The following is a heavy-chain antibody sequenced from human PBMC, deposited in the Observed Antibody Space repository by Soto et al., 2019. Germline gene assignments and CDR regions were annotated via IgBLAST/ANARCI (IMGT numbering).Heavy chain of an antibody. D-gene: IGHD2-2*01. CDR2: ISGSGDST. Sequence: EVQLLDSGGGLVQPGGSLRLSCAASGFTFSTYAMSWVRQAPGKGLEWVSTISGSGDSTYYADSVKGRFTISRDNSKDTLYLQMNSLRAEDTAVYYCAKGAEGYCSRTSCLYYFDYWGRGTLVTVSS. J-gene: IGHJ4*02. V-gene: IGHV3-23*01. CDR1: GFTFSTYA. CDR3: AKGAEGYCSRTSCLYYFDY.